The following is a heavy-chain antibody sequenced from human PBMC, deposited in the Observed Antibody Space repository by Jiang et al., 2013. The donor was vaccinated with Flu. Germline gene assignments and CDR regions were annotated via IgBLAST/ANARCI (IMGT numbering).Heavy chain of an antibody. CDR2: INHSGST. CDR3: ARGLDYGETHIDY. J-gene: IGHJ4*02. CDR1: WVLQWLL. D-gene: IGHD4-17*01. Sequence: TLSLTCAVVWWVLQWLLLELDPPAPTGRGLEWIGEINHSGSTNYNPSLKSRVTISVDTSKNQFSLKLSSVTAADTAVYYCARGLDYGETHIDYWGQGTLVTVSS. V-gene: IGHV4-34*01.